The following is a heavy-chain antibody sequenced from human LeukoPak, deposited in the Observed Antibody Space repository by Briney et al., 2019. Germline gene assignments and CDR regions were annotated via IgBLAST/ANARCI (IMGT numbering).Heavy chain of an antibody. Sequence: PGGSLRLSCVASGFTLSSYWMTWVCQAPGKGLEWVANINEDGSEKYYVDSVKGRFTISRDNAKNSLFLQVNSLRAEDTAVYYCARDFRTRFDAYDIWGQGTMVIVSS. CDR2: INEDGSEK. CDR3: ARDFRTRFDAYDI. V-gene: IGHV3-7*03. D-gene: IGHD3-10*01. J-gene: IGHJ3*02. CDR1: GFTLSSYW.